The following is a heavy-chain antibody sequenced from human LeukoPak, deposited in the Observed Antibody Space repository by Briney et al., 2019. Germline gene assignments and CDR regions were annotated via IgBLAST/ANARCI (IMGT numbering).Heavy chain of an antibody. CDR2: ISSSGSTI. D-gene: IGHD5-24*01. CDR1: GFTFSSYE. CDR3: ARDRGGYKYFQH. J-gene: IGHJ1*01. Sequence: GGYLRLSCAASGFTFSSYEMNWVRQAPGKGLEWVSYISSSGSTIYYADSVKGRFTISRDNAKNSLYLQMNSLRAEDTAVYYCARDRGGYKYFQHWGQGTLVTVSS. V-gene: IGHV3-48*03.